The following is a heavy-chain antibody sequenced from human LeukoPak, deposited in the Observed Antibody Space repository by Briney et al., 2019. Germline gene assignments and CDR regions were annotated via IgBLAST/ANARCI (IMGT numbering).Heavy chain of an antibody. CDR1: GGSISSYY. D-gene: IGHD3-22*01. J-gene: IGHJ3*02. V-gene: IGHV4-59*12. Sequence: SETLSLTCTVSGGSISSYYWSWIRQPPGKGLEWIGYIYYSGSTNYNPSLKSRVTISVDTSKNQFSLKLSSVTAADTAEYYCAREAPDSSGFETPPPIAFDIWGQGTMVSVSS. CDR3: AREAPDSSGFETPPPIAFDI. CDR2: IYYSGST.